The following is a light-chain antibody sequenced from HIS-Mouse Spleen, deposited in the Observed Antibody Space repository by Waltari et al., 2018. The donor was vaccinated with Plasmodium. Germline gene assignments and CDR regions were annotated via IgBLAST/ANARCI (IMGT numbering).Light chain of an antibody. V-gene: IGKV1-39*01. J-gene: IGKJ1*01. CDR2: AAS. Sequence: IQMTQSPSSLSASVGARVTITCRASQSISSYLNWYQQKPGKAPKLLIYAASSLQSGVPSRFSGSGSGTDFTLTISSLQPEDFATYYCQQSYSTRWTFGQGTKVEIK. CDR3: QQSYSTRWT. CDR1: QSISSY.